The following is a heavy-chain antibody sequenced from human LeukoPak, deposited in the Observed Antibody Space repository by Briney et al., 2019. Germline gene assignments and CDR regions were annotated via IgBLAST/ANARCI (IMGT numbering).Heavy chain of an antibody. CDR1: GFTFSTYA. CDR2: ISGSGLST. V-gene: IGHV3-23*01. J-gene: IGHJ4*02. CDR3: ARESIAAASDY. D-gene: IGHD6-13*01. Sequence: GGSLRLSCAASGFTFSTYAMSWVRQAPGKGLEWVSGISGSGLSTSYADSVKGRFTISRDNSKNTLYLQMNSLRAEDTAVYYCARESIAAASDYWGQGTLVTVSS.